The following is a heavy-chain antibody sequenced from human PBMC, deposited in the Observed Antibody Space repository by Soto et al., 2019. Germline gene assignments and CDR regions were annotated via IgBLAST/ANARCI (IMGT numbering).Heavy chain of an antibody. Sequence: EVQVLESGGGLVQPGGSLKLSCSASAINFRSYAMSWVRQAPGKGLEWVSAVGGSGSATYYADFVKGRFTVSRDDSKNTLYLHMSSLRVEDTAIYFCAKRQSFDFWSGYLPFFDYWGQGTPVTVSS. D-gene: IGHD3-3*01. J-gene: IGHJ4*02. V-gene: IGHV3-23*01. CDR1: AINFRSYA. CDR3: AKRQSFDFWSGYLPFFDY. CDR2: VGGSGSAT.